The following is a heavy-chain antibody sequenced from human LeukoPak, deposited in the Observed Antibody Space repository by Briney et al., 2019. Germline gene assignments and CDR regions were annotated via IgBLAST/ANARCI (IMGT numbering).Heavy chain of an antibody. CDR2: VFYTGNT. CDR1: GVSIISSNYY. V-gene: IGHV4-39*01. J-gene: IGHJ4*02. Sequence: SETLSLTCTVSGVSIISSNYYWGWFRQPPGKSLEWIASVFYTGNTRHNPSLKSRVTTSVDTSKNEFSLNLSSVTAEDTAVYYCARRLGSSADGILKYYFDYWGQGTLVTVSS. D-gene: IGHD6-13*01. CDR3: ARRLGSSADGILKYYFDY.